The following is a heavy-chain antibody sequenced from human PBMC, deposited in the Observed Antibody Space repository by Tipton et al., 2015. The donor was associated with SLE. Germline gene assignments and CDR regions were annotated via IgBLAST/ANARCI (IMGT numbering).Heavy chain of an antibody. CDR2: IYYSGST. CDR1: GGSISSYY. Sequence: LVQPSETLSLTCTVSGGSISSYYWSWIRQPPGKGLEWIGYIYYSGSTNYNPSLKSRVTISVDTSKNQFSLKLSSVTAADTAVYYCARGRVATISFDYWGQGTLVTVSS. D-gene: IGHD5-12*01. CDR3: ARGRVATISFDY. V-gene: IGHV4-59*01. J-gene: IGHJ4*02.